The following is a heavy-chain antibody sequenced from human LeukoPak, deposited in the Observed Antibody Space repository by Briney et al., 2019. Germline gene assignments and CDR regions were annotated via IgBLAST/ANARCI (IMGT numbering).Heavy chain of an antibody. D-gene: IGHD4-17*01. V-gene: IGHV4-31*03. CDR3: ASQTSVTPSWYFDL. J-gene: IGHJ2*01. CDR2: IYDSGST. CDR1: GASIRSAGYY. Sequence: SETLSLTCSVSGASIRSAGYYWSWIRQHPGKGLEWIGYIYDSGSTHYNPSLKSRVTISVDTSKNHFSLKLNSLTAADTAVYYCASQTSVTPSWYFDLWGRGTLVTVSS.